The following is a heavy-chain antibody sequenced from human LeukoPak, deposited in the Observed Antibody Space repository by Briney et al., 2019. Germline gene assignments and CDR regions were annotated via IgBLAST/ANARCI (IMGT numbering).Heavy chain of an antibody. V-gene: IGHV1-3*01. CDR3: ARGPPRLNWFDP. CDR1: GYTFSSYA. Sequence: GASVKVSCKASGYTFSSYAMHWVRQAPGQRLEWMGWINGGNGNTKYSQKLRGRVTITRDTSASTAYMELRSLRSEDTAVFYCARGPPRLNWFDPWGQGTLVTVPS. J-gene: IGHJ5*02. CDR2: INGGNGNT. D-gene: IGHD6-25*01.